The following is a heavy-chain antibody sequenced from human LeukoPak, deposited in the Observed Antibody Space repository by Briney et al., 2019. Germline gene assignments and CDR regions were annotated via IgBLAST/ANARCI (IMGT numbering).Heavy chain of an antibody. CDR1: GSAISAYN. J-gene: IGHJ4*02. Sequence: SETLAVKCPVPGSAISAYNVDWIGRPPGKELEWIAYIHASGPTNYNPSLKSRITISVDTSKNQFSLKLSSVTAADTAVYYCARHDAGIAARPFDNWGQGTLVTVSS. CDR3: ARHDAGIAARPFDN. D-gene: IGHD6-6*01. CDR2: IHASGPT. V-gene: IGHV4-4*09.